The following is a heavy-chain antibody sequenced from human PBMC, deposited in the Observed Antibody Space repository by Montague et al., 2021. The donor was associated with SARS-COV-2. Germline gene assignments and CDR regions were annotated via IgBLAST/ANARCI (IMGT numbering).Heavy chain of an antibody. Sequence: SETLSLTCTVSGASINSYYWSWIRQAPGKGLEWIGCVYYTGSTNYNPSLRGRATISADASKAQFSLNFPSVAAADAAVYFCARHGAAHDHGVFDNWGQGTIVTVSS. D-gene: IGHD4/OR15-4a*01. CDR3: ARHGAAHDHGVFDN. V-gene: IGHV4-59*08. CDR1: GASINSYY. CDR2: VYYTGST. J-gene: IGHJ3*02.